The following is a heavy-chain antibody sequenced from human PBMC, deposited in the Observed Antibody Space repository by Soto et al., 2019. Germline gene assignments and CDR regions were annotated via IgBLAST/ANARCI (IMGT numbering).Heavy chain of an antibody. V-gene: IGHV4-4*07. CDR1: GGSISSYY. CDR3: ARDLYSSSSSWFDP. J-gene: IGHJ5*02. CDR2: IYTSGST. Sequence: QVQLQESGPGLVKPSETLSLTCTVSGGSISSYYWSWIRQPAGKGLEWIGRIYTSGSTNYNPSLKSRVTMSVDTSKNQCSLKLSSVTAADTAVYYCARDLYSSSSSWFDPWGQGTLVTVSS. D-gene: IGHD6-6*01.